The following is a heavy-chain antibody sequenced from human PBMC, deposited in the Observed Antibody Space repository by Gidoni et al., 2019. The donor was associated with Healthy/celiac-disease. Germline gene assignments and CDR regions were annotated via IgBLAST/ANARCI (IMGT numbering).Heavy chain of an antibody. J-gene: IGHJ4*02. V-gene: IGHV3-23*01. CDR1: GFTFSSYA. Sequence: EVQLLESGGGLVQPGGSLRLSCAASGFTFSSYAMSWVRQAPGKGLEWVSASSGIGGSTYYADSLKGRFTISRDNSKNTLYLQMNSLRAEDTAVYYCAKGPGIAVAGTVYWGQGTLVTVSS. CDR3: AKGPGIAVAGTVY. D-gene: IGHD6-19*01. CDR2: SSGIGGST.